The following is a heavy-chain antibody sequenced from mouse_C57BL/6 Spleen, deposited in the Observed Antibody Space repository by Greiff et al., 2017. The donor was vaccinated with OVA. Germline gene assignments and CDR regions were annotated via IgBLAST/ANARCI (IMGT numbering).Heavy chain of an antibody. D-gene: IGHD1-1*01. CDR1: GYTFTEYT. V-gene: IGHV1-62-2*01. CDR2: FYPGSGSI. Sequence: VQLQQSGAELVKPGASVKLSCKASGYTFTEYTIHWVKQRSGQGLEWIGWFYPGSGSIKYNEKFKDKATLTADKSSSTGYMELSRLTSEDSAVYFGARHEDRGITTVVDYAMDYWGQGTSVTVSS. J-gene: IGHJ4*01. CDR3: ARHEDRGITTVVDYAMDY.